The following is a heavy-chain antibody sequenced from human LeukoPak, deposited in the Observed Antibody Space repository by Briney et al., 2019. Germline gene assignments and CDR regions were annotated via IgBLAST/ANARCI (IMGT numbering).Heavy chain of an antibody. V-gene: IGHV3-7*01. Sequence: GESLKISCAASGFTFSNYWMTWVRQSPGKGLEWVANIKGDGGEKYFSDSVRGRFSISRDNAKNSLYLEMNSLRADDTAIYYCANVWDFGYWGQGALVTVSS. CDR2: IKGDGGEK. J-gene: IGHJ4*02. D-gene: IGHD7-27*01. CDR1: GFTFSNYW. CDR3: ANVWDFGY.